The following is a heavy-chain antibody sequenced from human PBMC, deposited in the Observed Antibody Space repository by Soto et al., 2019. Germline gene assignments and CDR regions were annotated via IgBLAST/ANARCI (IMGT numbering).Heavy chain of an antibody. Sequence: GGSLRLSCAASGITFSSYGMHWVRQAPGKGLEWVAVIWYDGSNKYYADSMKGRFTISRDNSKNTLYLQVNSLRAEDTAVYYCARERSDAFDIWGQGTLVTVSS. V-gene: IGHV3-33*01. J-gene: IGHJ3*02. D-gene: IGHD4-17*01. CDR2: IWYDGSNK. CDR1: GITFSSYG. CDR3: ARERSDAFDI.